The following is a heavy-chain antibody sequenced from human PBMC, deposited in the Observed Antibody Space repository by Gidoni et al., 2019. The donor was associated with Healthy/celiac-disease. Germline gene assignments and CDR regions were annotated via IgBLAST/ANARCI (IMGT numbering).Heavy chain of an antibody. CDR3: ARDHPNYDFWSGSLYYFDY. CDR2: IYTSGST. J-gene: IGHJ4*02. D-gene: IGHD3-3*01. V-gene: IGHV4-4*07. CDR1: GRPISCYF. Sequence: QVKLQESGQGLGKPSETLSLTCTDLGRPISCYFWSWSRQPAGKGLEWIVRIYTSGSTNYNPSLKSRVTMSVDTSKNQFSLKLSSVTAADTAVYYCARDHPNYDFWSGSLYYFDYWGQGTLVTVSS.